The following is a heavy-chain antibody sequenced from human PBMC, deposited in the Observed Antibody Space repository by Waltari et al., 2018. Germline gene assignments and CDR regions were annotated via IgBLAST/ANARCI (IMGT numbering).Heavy chain of an antibody. CDR2: ISWNSGSI. Sequence: EVQLVESGGGLVQPGRSLRLSCAASGFTFDDYAMHWVRQAPGKGLEWVSGISWNSGSIGYADSVKGRFTISRDNAKNSLYLQMNSLRAEDTALYYCAKDIGSGDYGPDAFDIWGQGTMVTVSS. CDR1: GFTFDDYA. CDR3: AKDIGSGDYGPDAFDI. D-gene: IGHD4-17*01. V-gene: IGHV3-9*01. J-gene: IGHJ3*02.